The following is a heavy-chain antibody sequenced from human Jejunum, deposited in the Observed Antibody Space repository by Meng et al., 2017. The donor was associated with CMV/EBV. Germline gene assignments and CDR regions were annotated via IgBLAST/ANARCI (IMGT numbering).Heavy chain of an antibody. Sequence: GFSFNSFAVTWVRQAPGKGLEWVSAITDKGSSTYYGDSVKGRFTMSRDSFQRTVSLQMNNLTVDDTAIYYCAKGRSGATYSAMDVWGPGTAVTVSS. V-gene: IGHV3-23*01. J-gene: IGHJ6*02. CDR1: GFSFNSFA. CDR2: ITDKGSST. D-gene: IGHD1-1*01. CDR3: AKGRSGATYSAMDV.